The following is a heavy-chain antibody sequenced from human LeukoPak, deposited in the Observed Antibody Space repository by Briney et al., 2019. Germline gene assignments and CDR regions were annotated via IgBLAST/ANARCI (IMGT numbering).Heavy chain of an antibody. Sequence: SETLSLTCTVSGGSITNYYWSWIRQPSGKGLEWIGYIYYSGSTNYNPSLKSRVTISVDTSTNQFSLKLSSVTAADTAVYFCARGGRLLGKFDYWGQGTLVTVSS. CDR1: GGSITNYY. V-gene: IGHV4-59*01. CDR3: ARGGRLLGKFDY. J-gene: IGHJ4*02. D-gene: IGHD3-22*01. CDR2: IYYSGST.